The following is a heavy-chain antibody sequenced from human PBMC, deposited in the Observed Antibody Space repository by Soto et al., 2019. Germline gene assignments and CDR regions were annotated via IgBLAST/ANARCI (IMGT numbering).Heavy chain of an antibody. CDR1: GVTFSSET. CDR2: IIPLFGTA. J-gene: IGHJ4*02. V-gene: IGHV1-69*01. Sequence: QVQLVQSGADVKKPGSSVKVSCQASGVTFSSETLGWVRQAPGQGLEWVGGIIPLFGTASYAQKFQGRVTIPADESTSTVYMDLSSLRSDDTAVYFCATELGENPASPFDAWCQGTLVTVSS. CDR3: ATELGENPASPFDA. D-gene: IGHD3-10*01.